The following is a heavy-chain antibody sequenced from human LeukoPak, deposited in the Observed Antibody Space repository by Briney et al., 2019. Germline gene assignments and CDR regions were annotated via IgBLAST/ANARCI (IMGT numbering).Heavy chain of an antibody. D-gene: IGHD1-26*01. V-gene: IGHV3-72*01. J-gene: IGHJ4*02. Sequence: GGSLRLSCAASGFTLSDHYMDWVRQAPGKGLEWVCRTRNKANSYTTEYAASVKGRFTISRDDSKTSLYLQMNSLKTEDTAVYYCASYSTSGSYYDYWGQGTLVTVSS. CDR3: ASYSTSGSYYDY. CDR2: TRNKANSYTT. CDR1: GFTLSDHY.